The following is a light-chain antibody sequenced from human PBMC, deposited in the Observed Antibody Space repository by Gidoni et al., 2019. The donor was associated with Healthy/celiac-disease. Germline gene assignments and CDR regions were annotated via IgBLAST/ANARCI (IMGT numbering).Light chain of an antibody. CDR3: KQALQTPFT. CDR2: LGS. V-gene: IGKV2-28*01. J-gene: IGKJ3*01. CDR1: QSLLHSNGYNY. Sequence: DIVMTQSPLSLPVTPVEPASISCRSSQSLLHSNGYNYLDWYLQKPGQSPQLLIYLGSNRASGVPDRFSGSGSGTDFTLKISRVEAEDVGVYYCKQALQTPFTFXPXTKVDIK.